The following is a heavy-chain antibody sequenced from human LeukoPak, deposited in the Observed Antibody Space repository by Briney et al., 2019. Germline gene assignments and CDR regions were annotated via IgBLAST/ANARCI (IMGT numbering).Heavy chain of an antibody. D-gene: IGHD3-3*01. CDR2: IIPIFGTA. CDR3: ARRFWSGTSGFDY. V-gene: IGHV1-69*13. Sequence: SVKVSCKASGGTFGSYAISWVRQAPGQGLEWMGGIIPIFGTANYAQKFQGRVTITADESTSTAYMELSSLRSEDTAVYYCARRFWSGTSGFDYWGQGTLVTVSS. J-gene: IGHJ4*02. CDR1: GGTFGSYA.